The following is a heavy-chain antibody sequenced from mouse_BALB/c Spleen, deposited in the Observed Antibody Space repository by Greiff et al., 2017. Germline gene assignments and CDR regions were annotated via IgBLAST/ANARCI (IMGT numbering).Heavy chain of an antibody. CDR1: GDSITSGY. CDR2: ISYSGST. D-gene: IGHD2-1*01. Sequence: EVKLVESGPSLVKPSQTLSLTCSVTGDSITSGYWNWIRKFPGNKLEYMGYISYSGSTYYNPSLKSRISITRDTSKNQYYLQLNSVTTEDTATYYCARGPLYYGNYHYAMDYWGQGTSVTVSS. CDR3: ARGPLYYGNYHYAMDY. J-gene: IGHJ4*01. V-gene: IGHV3-8*02.